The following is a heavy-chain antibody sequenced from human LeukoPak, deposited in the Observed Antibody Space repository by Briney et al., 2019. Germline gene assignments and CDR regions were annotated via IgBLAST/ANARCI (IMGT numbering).Heavy chain of an antibody. CDR1: GVSVSSGSYY. CDR2: IYYSGSA. J-gene: IGHJ4*02. CDR3: ASENCSGTSCSSFDY. V-gene: IGHV4-61*01. D-gene: IGHD2-2*01. Sequence: SETLSLTCTVSGVSVSSGSYYWSWIRQPPGKGLEWIGYIYYSGSAKYNPSLKSRVTISVDTSKNQFSLRLSSVTAADTAVYYCASENCSGTSCSSFDYWGQGTLVTVSS.